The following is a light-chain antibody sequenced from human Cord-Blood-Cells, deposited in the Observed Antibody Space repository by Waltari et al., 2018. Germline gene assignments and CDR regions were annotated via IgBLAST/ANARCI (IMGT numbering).Light chain of an antibody. V-gene: IGLV2-14*01. Sequence: QSALTQPASVSGSPGQSTTISCTGTSSDVGGYNYVPWYQQHPGKAPKLRIYDVSNRPSGVSNRFSGSKSGNTASLTISGLQAEDEADYYCSSYTSSSTVVFGGGTKLTVL. CDR3: SSYTSSSTVV. J-gene: IGLJ2*01. CDR1: SSDVGGYNY. CDR2: DVS.